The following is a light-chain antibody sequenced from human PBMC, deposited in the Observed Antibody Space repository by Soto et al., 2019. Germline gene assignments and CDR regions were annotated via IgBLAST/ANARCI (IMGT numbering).Light chain of an antibody. J-gene: IGLJ1*01. CDR1: SSNIGAGYD. CDR3: QSYDSSLRDV. CDR2: GNS. V-gene: IGLV1-40*01. Sequence: QSVLTQPPSVSGAPGQRVTISCTGSSSNIGAGYDVHWYQQPPGTAPKLLIYGNSNRPSGVPDRFSGSKSGTSASLAITGLQAEDEADYYCQSYDSSLRDVFGTGTKLTVL.